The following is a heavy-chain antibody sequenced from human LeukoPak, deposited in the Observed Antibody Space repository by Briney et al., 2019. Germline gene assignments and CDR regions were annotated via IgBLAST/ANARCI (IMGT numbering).Heavy chain of an antibody. CDR3: AKEGYCSSTSCYAGGLDY. D-gene: IGHD2-2*01. CDR2: ISGSGGST. V-gene: IGHV3-23*01. CDR1: GFTFSSYA. J-gene: IGHJ4*02. Sequence: GGSLRLSCAASGFTFSSYAMSWVRQALGKGLEWVSAISGSGGSTYYADSVKGRFTISRDNSKNTLYLQMNSLRAEDTAVYYCAKEGYCSSTSCYAGGLDYWGQGTLVTVSS.